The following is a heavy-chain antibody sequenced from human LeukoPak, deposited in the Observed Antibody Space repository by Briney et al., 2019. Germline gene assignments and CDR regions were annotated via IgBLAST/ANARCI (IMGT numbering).Heavy chain of an antibody. Sequence: SETLSLTCTVSGGSISSSSYYWGWIRQPPGKGLEWIGSIYYSGSTYYNPSLKSRVTISVDTSKNQFSLKLSSVTAADTAVYYCARQNFEYSSSWFGYWGQGTLVTVSS. D-gene: IGHD6-6*01. CDR2: IYYSGST. CDR1: GGSISSSSYY. V-gene: IGHV4-39*01. CDR3: ARQNFEYSSSWFGY. J-gene: IGHJ4*02.